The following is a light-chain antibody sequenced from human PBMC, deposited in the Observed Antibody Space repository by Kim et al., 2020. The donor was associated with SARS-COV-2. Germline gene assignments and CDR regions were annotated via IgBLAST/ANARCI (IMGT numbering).Light chain of an antibody. Sequence: EIVMTQSPGTLSVSPGERATLSCRASQSVSSSLAWYQQKPGQAPKLLIYGASTRATGIPARFSGSVSGTEFTLTISSLQSEDFAVYYCQQYNNWPLTFGGGTKVDIK. V-gene: IGKV3-15*01. J-gene: IGKJ4*01. CDR1: QSVSSS. CDR3: QQYNNWPLT. CDR2: GAS.